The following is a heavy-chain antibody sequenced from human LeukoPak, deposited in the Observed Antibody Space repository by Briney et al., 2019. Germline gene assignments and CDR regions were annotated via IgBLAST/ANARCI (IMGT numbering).Heavy chain of an antibody. CDR3: ARDRPYGGLNGFDY. CDR1: GFSVNNDY. Sequence: GGSLRLSCLASGFSVNNDYMSRVRQAPGKGLEWVSVLHTNYNTYYADSVKSRFTISRDNSKNTLYLQMNSLRVEDTAVYYCARDRPYGGLNGFDYWGQGTLVTVSS. J-gene: IGHJ4*02. D-gene: IGHD4/OR15-4a*01. CDR2: LHTNYNT. V-gene: IGHV3-53*01.